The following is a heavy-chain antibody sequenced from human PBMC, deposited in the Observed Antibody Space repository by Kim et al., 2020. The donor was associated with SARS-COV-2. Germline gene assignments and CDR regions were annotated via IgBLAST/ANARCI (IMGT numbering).Heavy chain of an antibody. CDR1: GFTFSSYE. J-gene: IGHJ4*02. D-gene: IGHD6-13*01. Sequence: GGSLRLSCAASGFTFSSYEMNWVRQAPGKGLEWVSYISSSGSTIYYADSVKGRFTISRDNAKNSLYLQMNSLRAEDTAVYYCARTAAAGTGYWGQGTLVTVSS. CDR3: ARTAAAGTGY. V-gene: IGHV3-48*03. CDR2: ISSSGSTI.